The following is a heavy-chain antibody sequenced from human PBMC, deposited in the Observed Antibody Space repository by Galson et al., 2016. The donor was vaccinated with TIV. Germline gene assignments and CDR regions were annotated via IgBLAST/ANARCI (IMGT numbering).Heavy chain of an antibody. CDR3: AKGMAIFGVIPPWGGMDV. V-gene: IGHV3-30*02. CDR2: VRYDGSHK. J-gene: IGHJ6*02. D-gene: IGHD3-3*01. Sequence: SLRLSCAASGFTFSTYVMHWVRQAPGKGLEWVAFVRYDGSHKNYADSVKGRLTISRDNAKYTLYLQMNSQRAEDTAVYYCAKGMAIFGVIPPWGGMDVWGQGTTVTVSS. CDR1: GFTFSTYV.